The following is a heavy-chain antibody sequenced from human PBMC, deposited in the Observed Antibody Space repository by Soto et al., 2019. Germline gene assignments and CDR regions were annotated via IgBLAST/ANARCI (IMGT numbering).Heavy chain of an antibody. V-gene: IGHV3-30-3*01. CDR1: GFTFSSYA. Sequence: GGSLRLSCAASGFTFSSYAMHWVRQAPGKGLEWVAVISYDGSNKYYADSVKGRFTISRDDSKNTLYLQMNSLRAEDTAVYYCAREITMVRGVINYYYYGMDVWGQGTTVTVSS. CDR3: AREITMVRGVINYYYYGMDV. CDR2: ISYDGSNK. J-gene: IGHJ6*02. D-gene: IGHD3-10*01.